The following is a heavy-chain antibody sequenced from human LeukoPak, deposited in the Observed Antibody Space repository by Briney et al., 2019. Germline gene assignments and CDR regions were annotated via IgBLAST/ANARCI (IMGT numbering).Heavy chain of an antibody. J-gene: IGHJ6*02. D-gene: IGHD1-1*01. CDR3: ARDLGWNDESGYYYGMDV. Sequence: TSETLSLTCTVSGGSISSYYWSWIRQPPGKGLEWIGYIYYSGSTNYNPSLKSRVTISVDTSKNQFSLKLSSVTAADTAVYYCARDLGWNDESGYYYGMDVWGQGTTVTVSS. CDR2: IYYSGST. V-gene: IGHV4-59*01. CDR1: GGSISSYY.